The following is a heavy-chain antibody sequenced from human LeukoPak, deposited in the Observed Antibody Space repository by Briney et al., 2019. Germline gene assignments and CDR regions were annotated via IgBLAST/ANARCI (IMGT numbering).Heavy chain of an antibody. J-gene: IGHJ4*02. D-gene: IGHD2-2*02. V-gene: IGHV3-30*04. CDR1: GFTFSSYA. CDR3: ARDQLDIVVVPAAIPVGY. Sequence: GGSLRLSCAASGFTFSSYAVHWVRQAPGKGLEWVAVISYDGSNKYYADSVKGRFTISRDNSKNTLYLQMNSLRAEDTAVYYCARDQLDIVVVPAAIPVGYWGQGTLVTVSS. CDR2: ISYDGSNK.